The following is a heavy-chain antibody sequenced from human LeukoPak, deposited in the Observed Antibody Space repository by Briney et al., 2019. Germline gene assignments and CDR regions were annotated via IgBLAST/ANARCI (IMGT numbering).Heavy chain of an antibody. D-gene: IGHD4-17*01. Sequence: PSETLSLTCTVSGGSISSSSYYWGWIRQPPGKGLEWIGSIYYSGSTYYTPSLKSRVTISVDTSKNQFSLKLNSVTAADTAVYYCARGTAPAPLYYYYYMDVWGKGTTVTISS. CDR3: ARGTAPAPLYYYYYMDV. CDR1: GGSISSSSYY. J-gene: IGHJ6*03. CDR2: IYYSGST. V-gene: IGHV4-39*07.